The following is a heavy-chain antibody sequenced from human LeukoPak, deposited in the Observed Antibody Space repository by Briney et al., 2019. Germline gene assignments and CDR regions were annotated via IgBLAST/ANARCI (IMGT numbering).Heavy chain of an antibody. J-gene: IGHJ6*03. Sequence: SETLSLTCTVSGGSIKGHYWSWIRQPPGKGLEWIGYVFNGGITSYNPSLKSRVTISVDTSKNQFSLKLSFVTAADTAVYYCARGVTIFGVVIPSYYYYMDVWGKGTTVTVSS. CDR1: GGSIKGHY. D-gene: IGHD3-3*01. CDR2: VFNGGIT. CDR3: ARGVTIFGVVIPSYYYYMDV. V-gene: IGHV4-59*11.